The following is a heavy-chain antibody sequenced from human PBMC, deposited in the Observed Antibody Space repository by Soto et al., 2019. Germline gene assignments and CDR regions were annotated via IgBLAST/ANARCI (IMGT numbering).Heavy chain of an antibody. CDR3: ARGDRLLWFGEKVYYGMDV. D-gene: IGHD3-10*01. J-gene: IGHJ6*02. V-gene: IGHV4-59*01. Sequence: PSETLSLTCTVSGGSISSYYWSWIRQPPGKGLEWIGYIYYSGSTNYNPSLKSRVTISVDTSKNQFSLKLSSVTAADTAVYYCARGDRLLWFGEKVYYGMDVWGQGTTVTVSS. CDR2: IYYSGST. CDR1: GGSISSYY.